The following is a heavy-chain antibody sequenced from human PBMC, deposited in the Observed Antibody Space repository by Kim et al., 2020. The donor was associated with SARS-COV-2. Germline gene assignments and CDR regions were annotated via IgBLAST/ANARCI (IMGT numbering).Heavy chain of an antibody. J-gene: IGHJ6*03. CDR3: ARGGGPMDV. D-gene: IGHD3-16*01. Sequence: GSTNYNPSLKSRVTISVDTSKNQFSLKLSSVTAADTAVYYCARGGGPMDVWGKGTTVTVSS. V-gene: IGHV4-34*01. CDR2: GST.